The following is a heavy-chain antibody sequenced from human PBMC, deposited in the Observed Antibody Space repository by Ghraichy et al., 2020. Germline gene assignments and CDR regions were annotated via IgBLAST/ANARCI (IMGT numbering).Heavy chain of an antibody. CDR3: ATDWQGVTIFGVVTHERYYYYGMDV. CDR1: GYTLTELS. V-gene: IGHV1-24*01. CDR2: FDPEDGET. D-gene: IGHD3-3*01. Sequence: ASVKVSCKVSGYTLTELSMHWVRQAPGKGLEWMGGFDPEDGETIYAQKFQGRVTMTEDTSTDTAYMELSSLRSEDTAVYYCATDWQGVTIFGVVTHERYYYYGMDVWGQGTTVTVSS. J-gene: IGHJ6*02.